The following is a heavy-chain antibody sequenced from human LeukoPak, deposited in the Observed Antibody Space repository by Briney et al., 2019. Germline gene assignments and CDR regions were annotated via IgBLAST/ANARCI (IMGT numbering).Heavy chain of an antibody. CDR1: GLTFSSYG. J-gene: IGHJ4*02. Sequence: GGTLRLSCAASGLTFSSYGMGWVRQAPGKGLEWVSVIYSGGSTYYADSVKGRFTISRDNSKHTLYLQMNSLRAEDTAVYYCSKWKAIVLVPAARSPIDYWGQGTLVTVSS. CDR3: SKWKAIVLVPAARSPIDY. V-gene: IGHV3-23*03. D-gene: IGHD2-2*01. CDR2: IYSGGST.